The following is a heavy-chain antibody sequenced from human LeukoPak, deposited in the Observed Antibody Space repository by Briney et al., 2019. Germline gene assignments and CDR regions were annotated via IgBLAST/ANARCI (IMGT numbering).Heavy chain of an antibody. CDR2: ISYDGSNK. D-gene: IGHD5-24*01. CDR1: GFTFSSYG. CDR3: AKDSPPHRDGYNPDAFDI. Sequence: GRSLRLSCAASGFTFSSYGMHWVRQAPGKGLEWVAVISYDGSNKYYADTVKGRFTISRDNSKNTLYLQMNSLRAEDTAVYYCAKDSPPHRDGYNPDAFDIWGQGTMVTVSS. J-gene: IGHJ3*02. V-gene: IGHV3-30*18.